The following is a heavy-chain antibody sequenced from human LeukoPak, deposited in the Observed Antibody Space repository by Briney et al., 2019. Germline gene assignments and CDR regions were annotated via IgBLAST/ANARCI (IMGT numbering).Heavy chain of an antibody. Sequence: SETLSLTCAVYIDSFTNYYWNWIRQTPGKGLEWIGEVNDSGGTNINPSLRSRVILSVDTSKNQFSLKLSSVTAADTAVYYCASGYTITWPNNWFDPWGQGTLVTVSS. D-gene: IGHD2-2*02. CDR2: VNDSGGT. CDR3: ASGYTITWPNNWFDP. J-gene: IGHJ5*02. V-gene: IGHV4-34*01. CDR1: IDSFTNYY.